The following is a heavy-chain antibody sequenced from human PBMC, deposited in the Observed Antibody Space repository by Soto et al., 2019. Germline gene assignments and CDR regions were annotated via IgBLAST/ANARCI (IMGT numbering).Heavy chain of an antibody. Sequence: EVQLLESGGGLVQPGGSLRLSCVASGFTFSYYTMSWVRQAPGKGLEWVSGISNSGDTIYYADSVKGRFTISRDNFKNTLYMQMNSLRADDTDVYYCADPVPAPTQYDYYDRDDGGQWTKVSVS. D-gene: IGHD2-2*01. J-gene: IGHJ6*02. V-gene: IGHV3-23*01. CDR3: ADPVPAPTQYDYYDRDD. CDR1: GFTFSYYT. CDR2: ISNSGDTI.